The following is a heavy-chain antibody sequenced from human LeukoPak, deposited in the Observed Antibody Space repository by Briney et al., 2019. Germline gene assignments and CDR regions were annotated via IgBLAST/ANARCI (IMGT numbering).Heavy chain of an antibody. V-gene: IGHV3-15*01. D-gene: IGHD3-22*01. Sequence: PGGSLRLSCAASGFTFSSYWMSWVRQAPGKGLEWVGRIKSKTDGGTTDYAAPVKGRFTISRDDSKNTLYLQMNSLKTEDTAVYYCTTDRYDSSGYYENIDYWGQGTLVTVSS. CDR1: GFTFSSYW. CDR2: IKSKTDGGTT. CDR3: TTDRYDSSGYYENIDY. J-gene: IGHJ4*02.